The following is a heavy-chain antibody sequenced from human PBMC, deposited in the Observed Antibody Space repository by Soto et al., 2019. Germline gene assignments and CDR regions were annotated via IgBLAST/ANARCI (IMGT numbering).Heavy chain of an antibody. V-gene: IGHV1-18*01. Sequence: GASVKVSCKASGYTFTSYGISWVRQAPGQGLEWMGWISAYNGNTNYAQKLQGRVTMTTDTSTSTAYMELRSLRSDDTAVYYCARDIHNGVCYMGLCYYYGMDVWGQGTTVTVSS. CDR2: ISAYNGNT. J-gene: IGHJ6*02. CDR1: GYTFTSYG. CDR3: ARDIHNGVCYMGLCYYYGMDV. D-gene: IGHD2-8*01.